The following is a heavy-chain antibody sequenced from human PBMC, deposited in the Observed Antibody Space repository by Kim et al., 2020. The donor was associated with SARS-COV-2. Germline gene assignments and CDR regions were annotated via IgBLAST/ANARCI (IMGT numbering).Heavy chain of an antibody. D-gene: IGHD5-12*01. J-gene: IGHJ4*02. CDR3: AKSRRGFTYGKFDY. CDR1: GFTFSSHA. Sequence: GGSLRLSCAASGFTFSSHAMSWVRQAPGKGLEWVLGISGSDGRTFYSDSVKGRFTISRDDSKSTLYLQMSGLRAEDTAIYYCAKSRRGFTYGKFDYWGRGTLVTVSS. CDR2: ISGSDGRT. V-gene: IGHV3-23*01.